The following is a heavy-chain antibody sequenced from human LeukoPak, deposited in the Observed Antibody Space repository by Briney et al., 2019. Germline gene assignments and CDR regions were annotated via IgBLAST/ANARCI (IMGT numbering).Heavy chain of an antibody. J-gene: IGHJ6*02. V-gene: IGHV3-30-3*01. Sequence: GGSLRLSCAASGFTFSSYAMSWVRQAPGKGLEWVAVISYDGSNKYYADSVKGRFTISRDNAKNSLYLQMNSLRAEDTAVYYCARDFHYYYYYGMDVWGQGTTVTVSS. CDR3: ARDFHYYYYYGMDV. CDR1: GFTFSSYA. CDR2: ISYDGSNK.